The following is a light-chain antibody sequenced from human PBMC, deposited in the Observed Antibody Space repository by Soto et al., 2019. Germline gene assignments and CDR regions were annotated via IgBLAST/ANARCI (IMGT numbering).Light chain of an antibody. Sequence: QSVLTQPPSASGTPGQRVTISCSGSGSNIGSNTVNWYQQLPGTAPKLLIYNNNQRPSGVPDRFSGSKSGTSASLAISGLQSEDEADYYCAAWDDSLNGPGFGGGTKLTVL. J-gene: IGLJ3*02. CDR3: AAWDDSLNGPG. V-gene: IGLV1-44*01. CDR1: GSNIGSNT. CDR2: NNN.